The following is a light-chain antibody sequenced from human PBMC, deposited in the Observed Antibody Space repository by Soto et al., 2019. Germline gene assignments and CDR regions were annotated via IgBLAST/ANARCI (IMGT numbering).Light chain of an antibody. CDR2: AAS. V-gene: IGKV1-39*01. CDR3: QQYDSYSWT. Sequence: FEMTHAPSSLSAFVGDRVTMTCRASQSIGTFLSWYQQKSGRAPKLLIYAASSLQIGVPSRFSGSGSGTEFTLTISRLQPDDFASYYCQQYDSYSWTFGRGTKVDIK. CDR1: QSIGTF. J-gene: IGKJ1*01.